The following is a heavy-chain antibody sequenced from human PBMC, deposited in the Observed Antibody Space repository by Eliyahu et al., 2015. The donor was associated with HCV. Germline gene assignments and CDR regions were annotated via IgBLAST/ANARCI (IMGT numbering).Heavy chain of an antibody. CDR2: IHYSGST. D-gene: IGHD6-19*01. CDR3: ASGGGGIAVAGTGGWFDP. CDR1: GGSXTTXX. V-gene: IGHV4-59*01. J-gene: IGHJ5*02. Sequence: QVQLQXSGPGLVKPSETLSLTCTVSGGSXTTXXWGWXRQPPGKGLEGIGYIHYSGSTNYHPSLKXRVTISVDTSKNQFSLNLTSVTAADTAVYYCASGGGGIAVAGTGGWFDPWGQGTLVTVSS.